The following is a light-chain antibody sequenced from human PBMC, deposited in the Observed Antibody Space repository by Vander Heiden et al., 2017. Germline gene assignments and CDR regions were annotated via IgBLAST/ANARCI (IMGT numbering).Light chain of an antibody. Sequence: DIVMPPSPDSLAVSLAERATLPRKSSQSGLYSSNNKNYLAWYQQKPGQSPELLIYWACTRESGVPDRFSGSGSGTDFTLTISSRQAEDVAVYYCQQYYTSPWTFGQGTKVEIK. J-gene: IGKJ1*01. CDR2: WAC. V-gene: IGKV4-1*01. CDR1: QSGLYSSNNKNY. CDR3: QQYYTSPWT.